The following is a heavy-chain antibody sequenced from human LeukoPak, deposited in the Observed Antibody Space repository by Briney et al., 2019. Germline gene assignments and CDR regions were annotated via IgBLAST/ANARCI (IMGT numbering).Heavy chain of an antibody. CDR2: IYYSGST. CDR1: GGSISSYY. Sequence: SETLSLTCTVSGGSISSYYWSWIRQPPGKGLEWTGYIYYSGSTNYNPSLKSRVTISVDTSKNQFSLKLSSVTAADTAVYYCARDYYDSSGYYLDYWGQGTLVTVSS. CDR3: ARDYYDSSGYYLDY. D-gene: IGHD3-22*01. J-gene: IGHJ4*02. V-gene: IGHV4-59*01.